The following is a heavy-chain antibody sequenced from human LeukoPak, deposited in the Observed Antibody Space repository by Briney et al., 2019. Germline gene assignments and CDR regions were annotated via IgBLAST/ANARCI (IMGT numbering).Heavy chain of an antibody. D-gene: IGHD3-3*01. V-gene: IGHV3-53*01. Sequence: GGSLRLSCAASGFTVSNSYMSWVRQAPGKGLEWVSIIYSDGATYYADSVKGRFTISRDNSKNTLYLQMNSLRAEDTAVYYCARDLSPITIFGVSLGYWGQGTLVTVSS. CDR1: GFTVSNSY. J-gene: IGHJ4*02. CDR3: ARDLSPITIFGVSLGY. CDR2: IYSDGAT.